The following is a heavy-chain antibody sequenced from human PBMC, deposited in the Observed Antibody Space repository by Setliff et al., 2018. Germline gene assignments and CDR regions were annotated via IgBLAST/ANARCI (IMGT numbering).Heavy chain of an antibody. CDR3: ARAGSAAAGDYYYYGMDV. D-gene: IGHD6-13*01. J-gene: IGHJ6*02. CDR2: INPGGGSS. Sequence: ASVKVSCKASGYSFNSYYMHWVRQAPGQGLEWMGIINPGGGSSSSTEKFQGRVTMTRDTSASTVYMEMGNLTSDDTAVYYCARAGSAAAGDYYYYGMDVWGQGTTVTVSS. V-gene: IGHV1-46*02. CDR1: GYSFNSYY.